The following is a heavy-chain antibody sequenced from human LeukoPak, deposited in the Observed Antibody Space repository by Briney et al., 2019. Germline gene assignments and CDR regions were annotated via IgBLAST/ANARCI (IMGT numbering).Heavy chain of an antibody. D-gene: IGHD1-26*01. CDR3: ARDGSGSPYYYGMDV. CDR2: IIPIFGTA. V-gene: IGHV1-69*13. Sequence: ASVKVSCKASGGTFSSYAISWVRQAPGQGLEWMGGIIPIFGTANYAQKFKGRVTITADESTSTAYLELSSLRSEDTAVYYCARDGSGSPYYYGMDVWGQGTTVTVSS. CDR1: GGTFSSYA. J-gene: IGHJ6*02.